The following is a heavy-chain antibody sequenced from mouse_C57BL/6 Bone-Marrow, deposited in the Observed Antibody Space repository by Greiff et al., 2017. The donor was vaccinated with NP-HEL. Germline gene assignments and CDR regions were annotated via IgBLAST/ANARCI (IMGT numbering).Heavy chain of an antibody. J-gene: IGHJ4*01. V-gene: IGHV5-17*01. CDR1: GFTFSDYG. D-gene: IGHD1-1*01. CDR2: ISSGSSTI. Sequence: EVNVVESGGGLVKPGGSLKLSCAASGFTFSDYGMHWVRQAPEKGLEWVAYISSGSSTIYYADTVKGRFTISRDNAKNTLFLQMTSLRSEDTAMYYCARPLGSSYDYAMDYWGQGTSVTVSS. CDR3: ARPLGSSYDYAMDY.